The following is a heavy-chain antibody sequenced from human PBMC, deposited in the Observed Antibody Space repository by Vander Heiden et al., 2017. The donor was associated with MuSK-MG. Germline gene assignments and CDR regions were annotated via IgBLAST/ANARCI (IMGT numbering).Heavy chain of an antibody. V-gene: IGHV4-34*01. J-gene: IGHJ6*02. D-gene: IGHD6-19*01. CDR1: GGSFSAYY. Sequence: QVQLQQWGAGLLKPSETLSLTCAVYGGSFSAYYWSWIRQPPGKGLEWIGESNHSGSTNYNPSLKSRVTISVDTSKNQFSLKLSSVTAADTAVYYCARGRRDSSGWYYYYYYGMDVWGQGTTVTVAS. CDR2: SNHSGST. CDR3: ARGRRDSSGWYYYYYYGMDV.